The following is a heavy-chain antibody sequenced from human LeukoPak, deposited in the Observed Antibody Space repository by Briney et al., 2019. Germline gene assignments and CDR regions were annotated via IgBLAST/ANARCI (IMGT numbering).Heavy chain of an antibody. CDR3: AREGGGGSNYFDY. D-gene: IGHD5-24*01. CDR2: ISSSGSPI. V-gene: IGHV3-48*03. J-gene: IGHJ4*02. CDR1: GFTFSSYE. Sequence: GGTLRLSCAASGFTFSSYEMNWVRQAPGKGLEWVSYISSSGSPIYYADSVKGRFTISRDNAKNSLYLQMNSLRAEDTAVYFCAREGGGGSNYFDYWGQGTLVTVSS.